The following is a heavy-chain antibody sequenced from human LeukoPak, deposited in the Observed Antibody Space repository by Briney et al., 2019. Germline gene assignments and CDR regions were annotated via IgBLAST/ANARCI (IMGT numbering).Heavy chain of an antibody. V-gene: IGHV3-53*01. J-gene: IGHJ3*02. Sequence: QPGGSLRLSCAASGFTVSSNYMSWVRQAPGTGLEWVSIIYSGGSTYYADSVKGRFTISRDNSKNTLYLQMGSLRAEDTAVYHCARVIVSGYYDAFDMWGQGTMVTVSS. D-gene: IGHD3-3*01. CDR3: ARVIVSGYYDAFDM. CDR2: IYSGGST. CDR1: GFTVSSNY.